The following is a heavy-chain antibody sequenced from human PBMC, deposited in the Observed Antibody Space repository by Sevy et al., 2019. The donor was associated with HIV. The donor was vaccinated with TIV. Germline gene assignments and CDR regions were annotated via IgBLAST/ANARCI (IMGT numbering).Heavy chain of an antibody. CDR3: ARHTVTTIRGAFDF. CDR1: GFTFSRYW. Sequence: GGSLRLSCAASGFTFSRYWMSWVRQAPAKGLQWVANINPDGSDKYYVGSLKGRFTISRDNAQNSLYLQMNSLRAEDTAVYYCARHTVTTIRGAFDFWGQGTMVTVSS. D-gene: IGHD4-17*01. V-gene: IGHV3-7*01. J-gene: IGHJ3*01. CDR2: INPDGSDK.